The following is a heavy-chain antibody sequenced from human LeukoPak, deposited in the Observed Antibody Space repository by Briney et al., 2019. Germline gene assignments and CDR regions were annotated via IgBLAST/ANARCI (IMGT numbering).Heavy chain of an antibody. V-gene: IGHV1-18*01. Sequence: ASVKVSCKASGFTFTTYAFGWVRQAPGQGLEWMGWISAYNGNTNYAQKLQGRVSMTTDTSTTTAYMELWSLRSEDTAVYYCARHSSSGWPLDAFDIWGQGTMVTVSS. CDR1: GFTFTTYA. CDR2: ISAYNGNT. CDR3: ARHSSSGWPLDAFDI. J-gene: IGHJ3*02. D-gene: IGHD6-19*01.